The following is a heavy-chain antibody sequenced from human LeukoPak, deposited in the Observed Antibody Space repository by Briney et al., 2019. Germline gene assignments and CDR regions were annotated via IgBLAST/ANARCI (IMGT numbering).Heavy chain of an antibody. Sequence: PGGSLRLSRAASEFTFRSYGMHWVRQAPGKGLEWVAVIWYDGSKKYYEDSVKDRFTISRDNSKNTLYLQMNSLRAEDTAVYYCARDVVSRYFDLWGRGTLVTVSS. CDR3: ARDVVSRYFDL. J-gene: IGHJ2*01. D-gene: IGHD2-15*01. CDR1: EFTFRSYG. V-gene: IGHV3-33*01. CDR2: IWYDGSKK.